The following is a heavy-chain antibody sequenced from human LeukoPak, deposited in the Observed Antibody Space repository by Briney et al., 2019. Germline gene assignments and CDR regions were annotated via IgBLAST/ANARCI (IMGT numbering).Heavy chain of an antibody. Sequence: SETLSLTCAGYGGSFSGYYWSWIRQPPGKGLEWIGSIYYSGSTYYNPSLKSRVTISIDTSKNQFSLKLSAVTAADTAVYYCATGRDGNDYWGQGTLVTVSS. J-gene: IGHJ4*02. CDR3: ATGRDGNDY. CDR1: GGSFSGYY. D-gene: IGHD2-15*01. V-gene: IGHV4-34*01. CDR2: IYYSGST.